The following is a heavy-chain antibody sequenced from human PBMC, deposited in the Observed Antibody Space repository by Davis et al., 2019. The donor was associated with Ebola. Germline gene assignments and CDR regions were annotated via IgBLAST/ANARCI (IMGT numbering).Heavy chain of an antibody. J-gene: IGHJ4*02. CDR2: IYYSGST. CDR3: ARGLLQKSDIVVVVAATLGFDY. CDR1: GGSISSSSYY. Sequence: MPSETLSLTCTVSGGSISSSSYYWGWIRQPPGKGLEWIGSIYYSGSTYYNPSLKSRVTISVDTSKNQFSLKLSSVTAADTAVYYCARGLLQKSDIVVVVAATLGFDYWGQGTLVTVSS. D-gene: IGHD2-15*01. V-gene: IGHV4-39*01.